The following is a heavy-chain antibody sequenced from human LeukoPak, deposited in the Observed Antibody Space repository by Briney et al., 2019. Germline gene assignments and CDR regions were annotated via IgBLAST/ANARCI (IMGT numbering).Heavy chain of an antibody. CDR1: GFTFSSHW. J-gene: IGHJ5*02. V-gene: IGHV3-74*01. Sequence: GGSLRLSCAASGFTFSSHWMHWVRQAPGKGLVWVARIHSDGSITSYADSVGGRFTVSRDNAKNTLYLQMNSLRGDDTAVYYCAKDPGLLWFGENWFDPWGQGTLVTVSS. CDR3: AKDPGLLWFGENWFDP. CDR2: IHSDGSIT. D-gene: IGHD3-10*01.